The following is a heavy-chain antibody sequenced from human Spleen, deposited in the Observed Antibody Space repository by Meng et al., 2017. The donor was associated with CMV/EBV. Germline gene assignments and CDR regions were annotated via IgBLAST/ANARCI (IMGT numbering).Heavy chain of an antibody. D-gene: IGHD2-2*01. Sequence: ASVKVSCKASGCTFTGYYIHWVRQAPGQGLEWMGWISAYDGDTNYAQTLQGRVTMTTDTSTSTAYMELRSLRSDDTAVYYCARAPIYCSSTSCSFYYYYGMDVWGQGTTVTVSS. CDR3: ARAPIYCSSTSCSFYYYYGMDV. J-gene: IGHJ6*02. V-gene: IGHV1-18*04. CDR2: ISAYDGDT. CDR1: GCTFTGYY.